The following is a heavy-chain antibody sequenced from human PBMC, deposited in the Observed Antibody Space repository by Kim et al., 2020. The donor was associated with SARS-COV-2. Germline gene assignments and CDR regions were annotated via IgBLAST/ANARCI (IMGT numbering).Heavy chain of an antibody. Sequence: GEYLRLSCAASGFIFSDYYMSWVRQAPGKGLEWVSYISNSGSEIYYADSVKGRFTISRDNAQNSLYLQMNSLRAEDTAVYYCVREDSRKDYGRFDPWGQGTLVTVSS. CDR2: ISNSGSEI. J-gene: IGHJ5*02. CDR1: GFIFSDYY. D-gene: IGHD4-17*01. CDR3: VREDSRKDYGRFDP. V-gene: IGHV3-11*01.